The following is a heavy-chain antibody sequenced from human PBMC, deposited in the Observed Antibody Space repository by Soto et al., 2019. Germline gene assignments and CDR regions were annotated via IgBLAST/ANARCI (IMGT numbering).Heavy chain of an antibody. V-gene: IGHV4-59*01. D-gene: IGHD6-13*01. J-gene: IGHJ6*02. CDR1: GGSISNYY. CDR3: ARASAGRVYSSSAMDV. CDR2: IYYSGST. Sequence: QVQLQESGPGLVKPSETLSLTCTVSGGSISNYYWSWIRQPPGKGLEWIGYIYYSGSTNYNPSLTSRLTISVHTSKNQFPLKLSSVTAADTAVYYCARASAGRVYSSSAMDVWGQGTTVTVSS.